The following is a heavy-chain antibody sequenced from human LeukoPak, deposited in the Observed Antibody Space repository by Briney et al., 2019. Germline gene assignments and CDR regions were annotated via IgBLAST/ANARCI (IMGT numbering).Heavy chain of an antibody. Sequence: GGSLRLSCAASGFTFSSYGMHWVRQAPGKGLEGVAVIWYDGSNKYYADSVKGRFTISRDNSKNTLYLQMNSLRAEDTAVYYCAKDRALWRLQYYFDYWGQGTLVTVSS. D-gene: IGHD6-25*01. J-gene: IGHJ4*02. CDR1: GFTFSSYG. CDR3: AKDRALWRLQYYFDY. CDR2: IWYDGSNK. V-gene: IGHV3-33*06.